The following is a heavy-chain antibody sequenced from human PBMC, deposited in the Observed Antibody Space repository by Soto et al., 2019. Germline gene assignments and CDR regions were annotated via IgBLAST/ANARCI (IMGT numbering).Heavy chain of an antibody. CDR2: IYYRSKWYN. CDR1: GESVSSNSAA. Sequence: SQTLSLTCAISGESVSSNSAAWNWIRHSPSRGLEWLRRIYYRSKWYNDYIVSVKGRITTNPDTSKNQFSLQLTSVTPEDTGVYYCAKTYRFSIGSGSMDVWGQGTTVTVSS. CDR3: AKTYRFSIGSGSMDV. J-gene: IGHJ6*02. D-gene: IGHD3-10*01. V-gene: IGHV6-1*01.